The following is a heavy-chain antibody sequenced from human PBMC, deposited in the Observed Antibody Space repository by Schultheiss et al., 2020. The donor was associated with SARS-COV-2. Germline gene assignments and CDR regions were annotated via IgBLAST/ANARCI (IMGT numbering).Heavy chain of an antibody. CDR2: ISYDGSNK. V-gene: IGHV3-30*19. Sequence: GGSLRLSCAASAFTLSSYGMHWVRQAPGKGLEWVAVISYDGSNKYYADSVKGRFTISRDNAKNTLYLQMNSLRAEDTAVYYCAKVLGGSYWGLDYWGQGTLVTVSS. CDR1: AFTLSSYG. CDR3: AKVLGGSYWGLDY. J-gene: IGHJ4*02. D-gene: IGHD1-26*01.